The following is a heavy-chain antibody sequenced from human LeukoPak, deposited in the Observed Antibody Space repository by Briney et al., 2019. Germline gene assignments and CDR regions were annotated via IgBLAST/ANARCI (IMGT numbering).Heavy chain of an antibody. J-gene: IGHJ4*02. D-gene: IGHD5-18*01. CDR2: INHSGST. CDR1: GGSFSGYY. Sequence: PSETLSLTCAVYGGSFSGYYWSWIRQPPGKGLEWIGEINHSGSTNYNPSLKSRVTISVDKSKNQFSLKLSSVTAADTAVYYCASFGGYGYSYDYWGQGTLVTVSS. CDR3: ASFGGYGYSYDY. V-gene: IGHV4-34*01.